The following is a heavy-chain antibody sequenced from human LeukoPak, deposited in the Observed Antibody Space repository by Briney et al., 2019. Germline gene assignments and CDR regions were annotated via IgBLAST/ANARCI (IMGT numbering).Heavy chain of an antibody. Sequence: ASVKVSCEASGYTFTGYYMHWVRQAPGQGLEWMGIINPSGGSTSYAQKFQGRVTMTRDMSTSTVYMELSSLRSEDTAVYYCARDYYDSSGYYYPADYWGQGTLVTVSS. CDR1: GYTFTGYY. CDR3: ARDYYDSSGYYYPADY. CDR2: INPSGGST. D-gene: IGHD3-22*01. V-gene: IGHV1-46*01. J-gene: IGHJ4*02.